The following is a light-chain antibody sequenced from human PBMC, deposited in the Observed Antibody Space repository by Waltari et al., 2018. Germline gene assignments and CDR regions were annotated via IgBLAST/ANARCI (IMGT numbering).Light chain of an antibody. J-gene: IGKJ3*01. Sequence: DIMMSQSPLSLSVTPGESASISCRSSQSLLHSSGYNYLDWYLQKPGQSPQLLIYKFSHRASGVPDRFSGSGSGTDFTLRISRVEAEDVGVYYCMQALETVTFGPGTKVNIK. CDR3: MQALETVT. CDR1: QSLLHSSGYNY. V-gene: IGKV2-28*01. CDR2: KFS.